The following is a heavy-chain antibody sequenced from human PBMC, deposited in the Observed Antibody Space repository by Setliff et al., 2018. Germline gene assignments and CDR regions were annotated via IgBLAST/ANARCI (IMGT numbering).Heavy chain of an antibody. CDR1: GYTFSTYG. D-gene: IGHD2-2*01. CDR2: IITNTGKT. J-gene: IGHJ3*01. V-gene: IGHV1-18*01. CDR3: ARFGGSCSSSSCYASDL. Sequence: GASVKVSCKASGYTFSTYGLHWVRQAPRQGPEWMGMIITNTGKTSYAQKFQGRVTMTTDTSTGTGYMELRSLRSDDTAVYFCARFGGSCSSSSCYASDLWGQGTMVTVSS.